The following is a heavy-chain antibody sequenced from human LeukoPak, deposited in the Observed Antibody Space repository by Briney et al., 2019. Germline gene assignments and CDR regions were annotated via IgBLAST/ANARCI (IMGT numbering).Heavy chain of an antibody. J-gene: IGHJ4*02. Sequence: ASVKVSCKASGYTFTSYYMHWVRQAPGQGLEWMGIINPSGGSTSYAQEFQGRVTMTRDTSTSTVYMELSSLRSEDTAVYYCARESKVVPAAGYFDYWGQGTLVTVSS. V-gene: IGHV1-46*01. CDR2: INPSGGST. CDR1: GYTFTSYY. CDR3: ARESKVVPAAGYFDY. D-gene: IGHD2-2*01.